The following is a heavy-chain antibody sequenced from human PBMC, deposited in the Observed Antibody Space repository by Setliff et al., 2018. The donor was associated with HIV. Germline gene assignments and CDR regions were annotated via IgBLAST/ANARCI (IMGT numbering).Heavy chain of an antibody. V-gene: IGHV4-59*08. CDR3: ARQTSYDRGYSYCFDE. D-gene: IGHD5-18*01. Sequence: PSETLSLTCTVSGGSISSHYWSWIRQPPGKGLEWIGSIYYSGSTNYNPSLKSRVTVSVDTSTNHLSLRLTSVTAADTAVYYCARQTSYDRGYSYCFDEWGHGTLVTVSS. CDR2: IYYSGST. CDR1: GGSISSHY. J-gene: IGHJ4*01.